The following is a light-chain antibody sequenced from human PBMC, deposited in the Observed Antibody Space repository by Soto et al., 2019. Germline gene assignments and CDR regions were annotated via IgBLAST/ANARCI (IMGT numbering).Light chain of an antibody. Sequence: DIHMTHSPSSLAASFGDRVTITCRASQTINIYLNWYQQKPGKAPKLLIYAASSLQSGVPPRFSGSGSGTDFTLTISSLQPEDLGTYYCQQSYKMPSFGQGTRLEIK. CDR2: AAS. CDR1: QTINIY. J-gene: IGKJ5*01. V-gene: IGKV1-39*01. CDR3: QQSYKMPS.